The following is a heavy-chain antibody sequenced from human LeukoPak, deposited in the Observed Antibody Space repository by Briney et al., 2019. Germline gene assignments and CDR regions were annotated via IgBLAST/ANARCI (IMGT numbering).Heavy chain of an antibody. V-gene: IGHV4-34*01. CDR2: INHSGST. CDR3: AKVEMATTIDY. D-gene: IGHD5-24*01. CDR1: GGSFSGYY. J-gene: IGHJ4*02. Sequence: SETLSLTCAVYGGSFSGYYWSWIRQPPGKGLEWIGEINHSGSTNYNPSLKSRVTISVDASKNQFSLKLSSVTAADTAVYYRAKVEMATTIDYWGQGTRVTVSS.